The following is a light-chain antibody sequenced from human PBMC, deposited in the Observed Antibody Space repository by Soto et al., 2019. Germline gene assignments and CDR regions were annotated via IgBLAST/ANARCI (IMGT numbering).Light chain of an antibody. Sequence: EIVMTQSPATLSVSPGERATLSCRASQSVSSNLAWYQQTPGQAPRLLIFDASTMATGIPARFSGSGSGTEFTLTISSLQSEDFAVYYCQQYDNWLGTFGPGTKVEVK. V-gene: IGKV3D-15*01. CDR1: QSVSSN. J-gene: IGKJ1*01. CDR3: QQYDNWLGT. CDR2: DAS.